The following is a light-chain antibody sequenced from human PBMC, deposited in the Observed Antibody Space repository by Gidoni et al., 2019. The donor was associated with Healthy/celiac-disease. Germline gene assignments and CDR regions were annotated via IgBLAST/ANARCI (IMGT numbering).Light chain of an antibody. CDR3: QSADSSGTVV. CDR2: KDS. V-gene: IGLV3-25*03. Sequence: SYELTPPPSVSVSPGLTARITCPGDALPKQYAYWYPQKPGQAPVLGLSKDSERPSGIPERFSGSSSGTTVTLTISGVQAEDEADYYCQSADSSGTVVFAGGTKLTVL. CDR1: ALPKQY. J-gene: IGLJ2*01.